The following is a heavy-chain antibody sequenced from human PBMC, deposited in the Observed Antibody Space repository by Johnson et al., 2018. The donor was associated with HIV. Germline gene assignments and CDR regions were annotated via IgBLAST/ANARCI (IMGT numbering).Heavy chain of an antibody. J-gene: IGHJ3*01. Sequence: QVQLVESGGDLVKPGGSLRLSCVASGFTFSNYNMGWIRQAPGKGLECLSYISSSGYSTYYTDSVKGRFTISRDNAKKSLYLQMSSLRAEDTAFYYCARDATPWAGAYVGYAFDLWGQGTMVTVSS. D-gene: IGHD4-17*01. V-gene: IGHV3-11*04. CDR2: ISSSGYST. CDR3: ARDATPWAGAYVGYAFDL. CDR1: GFTFSNYN.